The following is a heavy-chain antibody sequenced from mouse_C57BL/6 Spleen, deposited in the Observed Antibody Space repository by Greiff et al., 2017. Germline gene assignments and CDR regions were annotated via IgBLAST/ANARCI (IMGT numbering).Heavy chain of an antibody. D-gene: IGHD2-4*01. V-gene: IGHV12-3*01. CDR1: GFPITSGYY. CDR3: AVAPYYDYEWYFDV. J-gene: IGHJ1*03. Sequence: VQLQESGPGLVNPSPSLFLTCSTTGFPITSGYYWIWIRQSPGKPLEWMGYITHGGETFYNPSLQGPNSITRETSKNQFFLQLNSVTTEDTALYYCAVAPYYDYEWYFDVWGTGTTVTVSA. CDR2: ITHGGET.